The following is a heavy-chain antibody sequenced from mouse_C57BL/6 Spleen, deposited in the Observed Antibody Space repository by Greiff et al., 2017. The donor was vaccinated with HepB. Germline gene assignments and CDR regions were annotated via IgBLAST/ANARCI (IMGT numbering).Heavy chain of an antibody. J-gene: IGHJ4*01. CDR3: ARSYGDGIPPYAIDY. CDR2: IHPSDSYT. Sequence: QVQLQQPGAELVKPGTSVKLSCKASGYTFTSYRMHWVKQSPGQGLEWIGVIHPSDSYTNYNQKFKGKATLTVDKSSSTAYLQLSSLTSEDSAVYYCARSYGDGIPPYAIDYWGQGTSVTVSS. CDR1: GYTFTSYR. V-gene: IGHV1-59*01. D-gene: IGHD1-1*01.